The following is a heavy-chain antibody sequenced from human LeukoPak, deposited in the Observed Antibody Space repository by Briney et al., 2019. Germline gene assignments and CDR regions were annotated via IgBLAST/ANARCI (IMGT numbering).Heavy chain of an antibody. D-gene: IGHD6-13*01. J-gene: IGHJ4*02. Sequence: SETLSLTCGVYGGSFSGYYWNWIRQSPGKGLEWIGEINHSGSTNYNPSLKSRVTMSVDTSQKQFSLRLTSVRAADTAVYYCARGRYLTTLGGAAAGFLDYWGQGTVVTVSS. CDR2: INHSGST. V-gene: IGHV4-34*01. CDR1: GGSFSGYY. CDR3: ARGRYLTTLGGAAAGFLDY.